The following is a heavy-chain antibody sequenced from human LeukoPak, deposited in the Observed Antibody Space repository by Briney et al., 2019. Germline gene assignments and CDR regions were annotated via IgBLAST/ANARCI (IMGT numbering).Heavy chain of an antibody. D-gene: IGHD6-13*01. CDR2: VSGSTVST. Sequence: GGSLRLSCAPSEFTFSNYAMTWVRQAPGKGLEWVSAVSGSTVSTYYADSVKGRFIISRDNSKNTLYLQMNSLRAEDTAVYYCAKASRWYYFDCWGQGTLVTVSS. CDR1: EFTFSNYA. J-gene: IGHJ4*02. V-gene: IGHV3-23*01. CDR3: AKASRWYYFDC.